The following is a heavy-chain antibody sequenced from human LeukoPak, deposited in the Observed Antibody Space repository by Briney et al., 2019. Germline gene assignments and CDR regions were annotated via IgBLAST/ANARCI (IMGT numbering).Heavy chain of an antibody. CDR1: GGSITSYY. Sequence: SETLSLTCTVSGGSITSYYWSWVRQPAGKGLEWIGRIYTSGSTNYNPSLKSRVTMSVDTSRNQFSLKMSSVTATDTAVYYCARGGGSGTYYDGSFDYWGQGTLVTVSS. V-gene: IGHV4-4*07. J-gene: IGHJ4*02. D-gene: IGHD1-26*01. CDR2: IYTSGST. CDR3: ARGGGSGTYYDGSFDY.